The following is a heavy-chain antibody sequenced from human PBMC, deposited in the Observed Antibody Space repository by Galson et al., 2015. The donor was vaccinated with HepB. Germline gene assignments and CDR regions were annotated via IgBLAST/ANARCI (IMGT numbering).Heavy chain of an antibody. Sequence: SLRLSCAASGFTFSSYSMNWVRQAPGKGLEWVSSISSSSSYIYYADSVKGRFTISRDNAKNSLYLQMNSLRAEDTAVYYCAREKIWSTIYPSSLDYWGQGALVTASS. CDR1: GFTFSSYS. D-gene: IGHD3-9*01. CDR2: ISSSSSYI. CDR3: AREKIWSTIYPSSLDY. V-gene: IGHV3-21*01. J-gene: IGHJ4*02.